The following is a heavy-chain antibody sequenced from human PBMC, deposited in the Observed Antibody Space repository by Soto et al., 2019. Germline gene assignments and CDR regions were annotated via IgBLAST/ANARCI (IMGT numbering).Heavy chain of an antibody. V-gene: IGHV3-30-3*01. CDR1: GFTFISYA. J-gene: IGHJ4*02. CDR2: ISYDGSNK. D-gene: IGHD3-3*01. CDR3: ARDSARLLRFLEWLLDY. Sequence: TGGSLRLSCASSGFTFISYAMHWVRQAPGKGLEWVAVISYDGSNKYYADSVKGRFTISRDNSKNTLYLQMNSLRAEDTAVYYCARDSARLLRFLEWLLDYWGQGTLVTVSS.